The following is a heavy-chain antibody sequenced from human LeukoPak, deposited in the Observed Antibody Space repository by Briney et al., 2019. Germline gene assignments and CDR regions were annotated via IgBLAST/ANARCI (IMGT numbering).Heavy chain of an antibody. CDR1: GGSISSYY. D-gene: IGHD3-10*01. Sequence: SETLSLTCTVSGGSISSYYWSWIQQPAGKGLEWIGRIYTSGSTNYNPSLKSRVTMSVDTSKNQFSLKLSSVTAADTAVYYCARNNYGSGSYRHYRDAFDIWGQGTMVTVSS. V-gene: IGHV4-4*07. J-gene: IGHJ3*02. CDR3: ARNNYGSGSYRHYRDAFDI. CDR2: IYTSGST.